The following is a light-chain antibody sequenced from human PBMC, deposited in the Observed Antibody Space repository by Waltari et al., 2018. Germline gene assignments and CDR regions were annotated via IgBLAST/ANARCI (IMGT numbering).Light chain of an antibody. CDR3: QHYVRLPAT. J-gene: IGKJ1*01. V-gene: IGKV3-20*01. CDR2: GAS. CDR1: QSVSRT. Sequence: EIVLTQSPGTLSLSPGERATLPCRASQSVSRTLAGYQQKPGQAPKLPIYGASIRATGIPDRFTGSGSGTDFSLTISSLEPEDFAIYFCQHYVRLPATFGQGTKVEIK.